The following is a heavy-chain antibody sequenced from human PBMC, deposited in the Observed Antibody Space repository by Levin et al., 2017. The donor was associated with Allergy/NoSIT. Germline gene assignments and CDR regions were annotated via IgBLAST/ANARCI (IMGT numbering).Heavy chain of an antibody. CDR3: ARHRFVTGLAAAGTGT. CDR1: GYSFTSYW. CDR2: IDPSDSYT. V-gene: IGHV5-10-1*01. J-gene: IGHJ4*02. D-gene: IGHD6-13*01. Sequence: GGSLRLSCKGSGYSFTSYWISWVRQMPGKGLEWMGRIDPSDSYTNYSPSFQGHVTISADKSISTAYLQWSSLKASDTAMYYCARHRFVTGLAAAGTGTWGQGTLVTVSS.